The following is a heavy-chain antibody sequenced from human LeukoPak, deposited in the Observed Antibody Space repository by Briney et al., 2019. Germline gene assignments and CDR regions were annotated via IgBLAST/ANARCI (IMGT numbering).Heavy chain of an antibody. D-gene: IGHD5-18*01. CDR3: ARDPSGRSYGFVDY. V-gene: IGHV3-30*02. CDR2: LHKDGSRD. CDR1: GFTFRSLG. Sequence: GGSLRLSCAVSGFTFRSLGMHWVRQAPGKGLEWVAFLHKDGSRDYYADSVKGRFTISRDTSTNTLYLQMNGLRVEDTAVYYCARDPSGRSYGFVDYWGQGTLVTVSS. J-gene: IGHJ4*02.